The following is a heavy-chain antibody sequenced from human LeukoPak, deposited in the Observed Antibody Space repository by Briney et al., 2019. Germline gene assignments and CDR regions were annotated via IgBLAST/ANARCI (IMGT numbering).Heavy chain of an antibody. CDR2: IYYGRTT. V-gene: IGHV4-59*13. D-gene: IGHD2-21*02. J-gene: IGHJ3*02. CDR3: ASGYCGGDCPYHAFDI. Sequence: SETLSLTCTVSGGSISSYYWSWIRQPPGGGLEWLGYIYYGRTTNYNPSLKSRVAISVDKSKNQFSLKLSSVTAADMAVYYCASGYCGGDCPYHAFDIWGQGTMVTVSS. CDR1: GGSISSYY.